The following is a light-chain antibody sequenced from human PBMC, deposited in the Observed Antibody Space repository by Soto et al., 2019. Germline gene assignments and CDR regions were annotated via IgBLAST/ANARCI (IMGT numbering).Light chain of an antibody. CDR2: DVS. V-gene: IGLV2-14*01. CDR1: SSDVGGYKY. Sequence: QLVLTQPASVSGSPGQSITISCTGTSSDVGGYKYVSWYQQYPGKAPELLIYDVSNRPSGISNRFSGSKSDNTASLTISGLQAEDEADYYCSSYSSISTRVFGTGTKLTVL. J-gene: IGLJ1*01. CDR3: SSYSSISTRV.